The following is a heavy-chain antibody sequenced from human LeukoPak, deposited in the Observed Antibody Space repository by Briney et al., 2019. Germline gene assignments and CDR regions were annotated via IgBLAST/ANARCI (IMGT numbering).Heavy chain of an antibody. CDR1: GFSFTTYW. J-gene: IGHJ4*02. CDR3: ARDKIVGATHFDY. CDR2: INQDESSQ. Sequence: PGGSLRLSCAASGFSFTTYWMGWVRQAPGKGLEWVANINQDESSQYYVDAVRGRFTISRDNAKNSLYLQMNSLRAEDTAVYYCARDKIVGATHFDYWGQGTLVTVSS. D-gene: IGHD1-26*01. V-gene: IGHV3-7*01.